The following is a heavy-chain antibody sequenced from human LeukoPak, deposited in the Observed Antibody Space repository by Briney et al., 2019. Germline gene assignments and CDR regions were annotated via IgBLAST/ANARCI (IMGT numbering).Heavy chain of an antibody. CDR3: ARGVEPLAANTLAY. J-gene: IGHJ4*02. V-gene: IGHV3-53*01. D-gene: IGHD1-14*01. CDR1: GFTVITND. Sequence: GGSLRLSCAASGFTVITNDMTWVRQAPGKGLERVSVLYSDGNTKYADSVQGRFTISRDNSKNTLYLEMNSLSPDDTAVYYCARGVEPLAANTLAYWGQGTLVTVSS. CDR2: LYSDGNT.